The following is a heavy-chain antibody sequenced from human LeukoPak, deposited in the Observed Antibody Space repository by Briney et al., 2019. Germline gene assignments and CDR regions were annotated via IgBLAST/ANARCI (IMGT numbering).Heavy chain of an antibody. D-gene: IGHD4-17*01. CDR2: IKSKTDGGTT. CDR1: GFTFSNVW. J-gene: IGHJ4*02. Sequence: GGSLRLSCAASGFTFSNVWMSSVRQAPGKGLEWVGRIKSKTDGGTTDYAAPVKDRFTISRDDSKNTLYLQMNSLKTEDTAVYYCTTYGDYEGLIDYWGQGTLVTVSS. V-gene: IGHV3-15*01. CDR3: TTYGDYEGLIDY.